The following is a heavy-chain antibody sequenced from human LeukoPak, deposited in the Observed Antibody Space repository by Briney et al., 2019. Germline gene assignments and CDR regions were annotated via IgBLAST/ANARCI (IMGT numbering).Heavy chain of an antibody. J-gene: IGHJ5*02. D-gene: IGHD3-10*01. V-gene: IGHV3-30*18. CDR3: AKGGSGSYYLGVDP. CDR2: ISYDGSNK. CDR1: GFTFSSYS. Sequence: RGSLRLSCAASGFTFSSYSINWVRQAPGKGLEWVAVISYDGSNKYYADSVKGRFTISRDNSKNTLYLQMNSLRAEDTAVYYCAKGGSGSYYLGVDPWGQGTLVTVSS.